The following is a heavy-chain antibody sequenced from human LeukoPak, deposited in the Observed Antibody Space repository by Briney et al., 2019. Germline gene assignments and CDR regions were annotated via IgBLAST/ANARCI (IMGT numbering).Heavy chain of an antibody. CDR2: ISHSGST. V-gene: IGHV4-38-2*01. CDR3: ARRSDCTSTSCYRGFDY. Sequence: SETLSLACAVSGYFISSGYYWGWIRQPPGKGLEWIGTISHSGSTRYNPSLKSRVTISVDTSKNQFSLKLSSVTDADTAVYYCARRSDCTSTSCYRGFDYWGQGTLVTVSS. CDR1: GYFISSGYY. J-gene: IGHJ4*02. D-gene: IGHD2-2*01.